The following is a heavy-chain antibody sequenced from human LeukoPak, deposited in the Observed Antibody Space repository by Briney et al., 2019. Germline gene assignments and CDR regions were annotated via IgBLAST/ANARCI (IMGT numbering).Heavy chain of an antibody. CDR3: ARHQLRGFLDDY. D-gene: IGHD3-10*01. CDR1: GGSISSDY. Sequence: SETLSLTCSVSGGSISSDYWSWIRQPPGKGLEWIGCIYYTGNTNYNPSLQSRVTISIDTSKNQFSLKLTSMTAADTAVYYCARHQLRGFLDDYWGQGTLVTVSS. V-gene: IGHV4-59*08. J-gene: IGHJ4*02. CDR2: IYYTGNT.